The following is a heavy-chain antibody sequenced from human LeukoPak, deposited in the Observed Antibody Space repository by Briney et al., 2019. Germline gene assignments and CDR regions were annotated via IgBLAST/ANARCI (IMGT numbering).Heavy chain of an antibody. D-gene: IGHD1-7*01. CDR1: SGSISTSNYY. CDR3: TRQGSLGTSGYDY. Sequence: KASETLSLTCTVSSGSISTSNYYWGWVRQPPGKALEWIGNNSPSLKSRVTISLDTSRNQFSLKLSSVTAADTAVYYCTRQGSLGTSGYDYWGQGTLVTVSS. V-gene: IGHV4-39*01. J-gene: IGHJ4*02.